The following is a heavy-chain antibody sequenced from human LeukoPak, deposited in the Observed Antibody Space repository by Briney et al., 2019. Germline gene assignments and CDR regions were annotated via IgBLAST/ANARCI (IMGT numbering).Heavy chain of an antibody. V-gene: IGHV1-69*01. Sequence: SVKVSCKASGGTFSSYAITWVRQAPGQGLEWMGGIIPIFGTANYAQKFQGRVTITADESTSTAYMELSSLRSEDTAVYYCARARIAVAGFDYWGQGNLVTVSS. D-gene: IGHD6-19*01. CDR1: GGTFSSYA. CDR3: ARARIAVAGFDY. CDR2: IIPIFGTA. J-gene: IGHJ4*02.